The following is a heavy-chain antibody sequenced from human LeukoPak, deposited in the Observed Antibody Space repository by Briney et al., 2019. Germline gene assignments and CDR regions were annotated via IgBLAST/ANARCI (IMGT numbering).Heavy chain of an antibody. CDR1: GFTPSHFW. CDR2: IDGPGRGT. D-gene: IGHD2-21*01. CDR3: VRDLFPDAFDI. V-gene: IGHV3-74*01. J-gene: IGHJ3*02. Sequence: GGSLRLSCEVSGFTPSHFWMHWVRQAPGKWLEWVARIDGPGRGTVYADSVKGRFTFSRDNAENTLSLQMNSLRHDDTAMYYCVRDLFPDAFDIWGQGTRVTVSS.